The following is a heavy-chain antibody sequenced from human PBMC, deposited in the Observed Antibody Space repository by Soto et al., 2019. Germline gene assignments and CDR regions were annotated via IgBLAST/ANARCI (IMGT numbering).Heavy chain of an antibody. CDR1: GGSIGSYY. J-gene: IGHJ4*02. CDR3: ARYSGYFDY. CDR2: IYYSGST. V-gene: IGHV4-59*01. Sequence: SETLSLTCTVSGGSIGSYYGSWIRQPPGKGLEWIGYIYYSGSTNYNPSLKSRVTISVDTSKNQFSLKLSSVTAADTAVYYCARYSGYFDYWGQGTLVTVSS. D-gene: IGHD1-26*01.